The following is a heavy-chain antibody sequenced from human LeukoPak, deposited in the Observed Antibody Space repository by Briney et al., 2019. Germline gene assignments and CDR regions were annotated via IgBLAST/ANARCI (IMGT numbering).Heavy chain of an antibody. D-gene: IGHD5-24*01. CDR2: IYSTGSA. CDR1: GGSIISYY. CDR3: ARLAVVGDGNNDRNYYFDY. V-gene: IGHV4-4*09. J-gene: IGHJ4*02. Sequence: SETLSLTCTASGGSIISYYWSWIRQPPGKGLEWIGYIYSTGSANYNPSPMSRLNMSVDKSKSQFSLKLSSVTAADTAVYFCARLAVVGDGNNDRNYYFDYWGQGTLVTVS.